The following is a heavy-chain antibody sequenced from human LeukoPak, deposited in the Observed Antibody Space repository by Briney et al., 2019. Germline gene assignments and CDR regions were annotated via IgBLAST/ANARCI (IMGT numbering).Heavy chain of an antibody. CDR3: ARDGWDAYSGSYRDY. V-gene: IGHV1-69*13. CDR2: ITTLFGIA. D-gene: IGHD5-24*01. J-gene: IGHJ4*02. CDR1: GGTFRSPV. Sequence: SVTVSCKTSGGTFRSPVTSWVRQAPGQGLEWMGDITTLFGIANYAQKFQGRVTITADESTNTAYMELRSLRSDDTAVYYCARDGWDAYSGSYRDYWGQGTLVIVSS.